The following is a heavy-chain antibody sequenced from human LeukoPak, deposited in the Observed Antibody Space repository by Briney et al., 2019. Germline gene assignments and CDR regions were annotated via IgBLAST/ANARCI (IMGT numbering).Heavy chain of an antibody. CDR2: ISGGGETT. CDR1: GFTFNNYA. D-gene: IGHD4-17*01. Sequence: GGSLRLSCAASGFTFNNYAMNWVRQAPGKGLEWVSSISGGGETTYYADSAKGRFTISRDNSQNTLYLQMNSLRAEDTAVYYCARDYADYVGYLFVDYWGQGTLVTVSS. V-gene: IGHV3-23*01. CDR3: ARDYADYVGYLFVDY. J-gene: IGHJ4*02.